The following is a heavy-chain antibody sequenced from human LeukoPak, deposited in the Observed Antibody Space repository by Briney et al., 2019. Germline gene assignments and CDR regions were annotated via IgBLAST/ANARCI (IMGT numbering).Heavy chain of an antibody. V-gene: IGHV3-23*01. D-gene: IGHD6-19*01. CDR2: ITGSGGST. Sequence: GGSLRLSCAASAFTFSKYAMNWLRQAPGKGLEWVSVITGSGGSTYYAYSMKGRFTISRDNSKNTVSLEMNSLRAEDTAVYYCEKVGVMRRSGWFGGDYFDFWGQGTLVTVSS. CDR3: EKVGVMRRSGWFGGDYFDF. J-gene: IGHJ4*02. CDR1: AFTFSKYA.